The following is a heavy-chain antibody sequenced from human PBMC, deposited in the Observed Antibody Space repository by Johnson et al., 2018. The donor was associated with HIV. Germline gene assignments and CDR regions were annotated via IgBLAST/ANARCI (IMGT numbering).Heavy chain of an antibody. Sequence: VQLVESGGVLVQPGRSLRLSCAASGFTFSSYAMSWVRQAPGKGLEWVSAISGSGGSTYYADSVKGRFTISRDNSKNSLYLQMNTLRAEDTAVYYCARDQRGGYSYGDAFDFWGQGTVVSVST. CDR3: ARDQRGGYSYGDAFDF. D-gene: IGHD5-18*01. V-gene: IGHV3-23*04. J-gene: IGHJ3*01. CDR1: GFTFSSYA. CDR2: ISGSGGST.